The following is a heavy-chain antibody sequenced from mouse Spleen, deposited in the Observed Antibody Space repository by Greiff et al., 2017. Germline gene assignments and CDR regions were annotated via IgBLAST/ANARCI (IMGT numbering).Heavy chain of an antibody. V-gene: IGHV14-4*01. CDR3: TTGIYYDYDGAMDY. D-gene: IGHD2-4*01. J-gene: IGHJ4*01. CDR2: IDPENGDT. CDR1: GFNIKDDY. Sequence: EVQVVESGAELVRPGASVKLSCTASGFNIKDDYMHWVKQRPEQGLEWIGWIDPENGDTEYASKFQGKATITADTSSNTAYLQLSSLTSEDTAVYYCTTGIYYDYDGAMDYWGQGTSVTVSS.